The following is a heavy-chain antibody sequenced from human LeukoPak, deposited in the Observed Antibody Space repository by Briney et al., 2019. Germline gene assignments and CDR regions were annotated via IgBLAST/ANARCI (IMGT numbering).Heavy chain of an antibody. CDR1: GGTFSSYA. D-gene: IGHD5-24*01. CDR3: ARVGYNQLDAFDI. J-gene: IGHJ3*02. V-gene: IGHV1-18*01. CDR2: ISAYNGNT. Sequence: GASVKVSCKASGGTFSSYAISWVRQAPGQGLEWMGWISAYNGNTNYAQKLQGRVTMTTDTSTSTAYMELRSLRSDDTAVYYCARVGYNQLDAFDIWGQGTMVTVSS.